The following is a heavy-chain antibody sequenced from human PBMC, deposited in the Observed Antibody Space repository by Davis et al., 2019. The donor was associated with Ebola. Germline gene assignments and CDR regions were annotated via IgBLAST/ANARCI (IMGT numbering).Heavy chain of an antibody. J-gene: IGHJ6*02. CDR3: ARDLGYGDQEDV. D-gene: IGHD4-17*01. V-gene: IGHV3-21*01. Sequence: LSLTCAASGFTFSSYSMNWVRQAPGKGLEWVSSISSSSSYIYYADSVKGRFTISRDNAKNSLYLQMNSLRAEDTAVYYCARDLGYGDQEDVWGQGTTVTVSS. CDR1: GFTFSSYS. CDR2: ISSSSSYI.